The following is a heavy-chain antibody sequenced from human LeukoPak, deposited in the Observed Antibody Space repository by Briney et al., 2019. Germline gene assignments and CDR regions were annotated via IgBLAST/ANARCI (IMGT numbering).Heavy chain of an antibody. CDR1: GFIFSNYE. Sequence: QSGGSLRLSCAASGFIFSNYEMNWVRQAPGKGLEWVSYINPSGSTIYYADSVKGRFTLSRDNAKNSLSLQMNSLRAEDTAVYYLARGSQPNQNNWFDPWGQGTLVTVSS. J-gene: IGHJ5*02. CDR3: ARGSQPNQNNWFDP. CDR2: INPSGSTI. V-gene: IGHV3-48*03. D-gene: IGHD1-14*01.